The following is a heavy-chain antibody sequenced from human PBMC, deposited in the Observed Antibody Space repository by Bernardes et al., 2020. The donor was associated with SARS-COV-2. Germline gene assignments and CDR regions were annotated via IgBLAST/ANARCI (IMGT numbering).Heavy chain of an antibody. V-gene: IGHV1-2*02. CDR1: GYTFTGYF. D-gene: IGHD2-21*02. CDR2: INPNTGGT. J-gene: IGHJ4*02. Sequence: ASVKVSCKASGYTFTGYFIHWVRQAPGQRLEWMGWINPNTGGTNYIQKFQGRVTMTRDTSITTAYMELSRLGSDDTAIYYCARTRTTISTTGIPVDYWGQGTLVTGSS. CDR3: ARTRTTISTTGIPVDY.